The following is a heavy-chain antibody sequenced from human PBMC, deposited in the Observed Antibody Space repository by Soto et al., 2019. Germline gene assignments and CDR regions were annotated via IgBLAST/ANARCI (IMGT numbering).Heavy chain of an antibody. V-gene: IGHV3-23*01. CDR2: ISASGDAT. D-gene: IGHD3-3*01. Sequence: PGGSLRLSCAASGFTFSDFGMSWVRQAPGKGLEWVSVISASGDATYYAASVKGRFTLSRDNSKNTLYLQMNSLTVADTAVYYCAKKVTIYAVDPADYWGQGTTVTVSS. J-gene: IGHJ4*03. CDR1: GFTFSDFG. CDR3: AKKVTIYAVDPADY.